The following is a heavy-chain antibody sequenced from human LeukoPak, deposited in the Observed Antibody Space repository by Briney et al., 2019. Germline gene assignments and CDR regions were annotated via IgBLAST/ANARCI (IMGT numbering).Heavy chain of an antibody. Sequence: SETLSLTCTVSGYSISSGYYWGWIRQPPGKGLEWIGSIYHSGSTYYNPSLKSRVTISVDTSKNQFSLKLSSVTAADTAVYYCARDRRQQPFDYWGQGTLVTVSS. CDR1: GYSISSGYY. V-gene: IGHV4-38-2*02. CDR3: ARDRRQQPFDY. J-gene: IGHJ4*02. CDR2: IYHSGST. D-gene: IGHD6-13*01.